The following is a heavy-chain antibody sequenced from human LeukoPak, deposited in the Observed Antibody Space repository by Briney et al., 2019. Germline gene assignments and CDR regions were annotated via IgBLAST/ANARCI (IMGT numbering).Heavy chain of an antibody. D-gene: IGHD3-10*01. CDR2: IWYDGSNK. CDR1: GFTFSNYG. J-gene: IGHJ4*02. Sequence: PGGSLRLSCAASGFTFSNYGMHWVRQAPGKGLEWVAVIWYDGSNKYYADSVKGRFTISRDNSKHTLYVQMNSLRAEDTSVYYCAGNYGPYYFDYWGQGALVSVSS. CDR3: AGNYGPYYFDY. V-gene: IGHV3-33*01.